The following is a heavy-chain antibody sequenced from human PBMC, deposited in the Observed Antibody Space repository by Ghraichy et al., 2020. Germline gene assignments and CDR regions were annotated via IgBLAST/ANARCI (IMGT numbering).Heavy chain of an antibody. Sequence: SETLSLTYAISGDSVSSNSAAWNWIRQSPSRGLEWLGRTYYRSKWYNDYAVSVKSRIAINPDKSKNQFSLQLNSVTPEDTAVYYCARDGRNIGYDSKFDYWGQGTLVTVSS. CDR3: ARDGRNIGYDSKFDY. D-gene: IGHD5-12*01. V-gene: IGHV6-1*01. CDR2: TYYRSKWYN. J-gene: IGHJ4*02. CDR1: GDSVSSNSAA.